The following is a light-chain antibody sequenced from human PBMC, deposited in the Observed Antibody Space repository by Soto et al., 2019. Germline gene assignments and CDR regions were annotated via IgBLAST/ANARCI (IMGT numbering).Light chain of an antibody. CDR1: QRLVHSDGNTH. V-gene: IGKV2-24*01. CDR3: MQATLSYT. J-gene: IGKJ2*01. CDR2: KIS. Sequence: DIVLTQTPLSSPVTLGQPASISCRSSQRLVHSDGNTHLNWLQQRPGQPPRLLIYKISNRFPGVPDRFSGSGAGTDFTLKISRVEAEDVGVYYCMQATLSYTCGQGTKLEIK.